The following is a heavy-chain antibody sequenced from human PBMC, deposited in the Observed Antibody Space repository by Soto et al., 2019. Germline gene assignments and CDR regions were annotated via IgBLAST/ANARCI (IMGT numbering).Heavy chain of an antibody. V-gene: IGHV4-31*03. J-gene: IGHJ5*02. CDR3: VRGGGGGLFDP. Sequence: SETLSLTCTVSGGSISSGGYYWSWIRQHPGKGLEWIGYIYYSGSTYYNPSLKSRFTISRDNAKRSLYLQMMSLTAEDTAIYYCVRGGGGGLFDPWGQGTMVTVSS. D-gene: IGHD2-15*01. CDR2: IYYSGST. CDR1: GGSISSGGYY.